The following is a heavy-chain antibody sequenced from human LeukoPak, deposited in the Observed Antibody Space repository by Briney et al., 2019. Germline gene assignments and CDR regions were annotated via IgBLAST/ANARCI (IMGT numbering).Heavy chain of an antibody. CDR3: ARGGTTKVTY. Sequence: GGSLRLSCEASGFTFGTFWVTWVRQAPGRGLEWVANIHPDGSEKYYVGSGKGRFTISRDNAKNSLYLQMNSLRAEDTAVYYCARGGTTKVTYWGQGTLVTVSS. CDR2: IHPDGSEK. D-gene: IGHD2-21*02. J-gene: IGHJ4*02. V-gene: IGHV3-7*04. CDR1: GFTFGTFW.